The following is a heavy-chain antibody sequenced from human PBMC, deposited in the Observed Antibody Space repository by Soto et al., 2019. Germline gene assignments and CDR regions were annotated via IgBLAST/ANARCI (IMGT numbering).Heavy chain of an antibody. CDR2: ISAYNGNT. V-gene: IGHV1-18*01. CDR3: ASFSIAATDPYGMDV. J-gene: IGHJ6*02. Sequence: QVQLVQSGAEVKKPGASVKVSCKASGYTFTSYGISWVRQAPGQGLEWMGWISAYNGNTNYAQKLQGRVTMTTDTSTSTAYMELWSLRFDDTAVYYCASFSIAATDPYGMDVWGQGTTVTVSS. CDR1: GYTFTSYG. D-gene: IGHD6-13*01.